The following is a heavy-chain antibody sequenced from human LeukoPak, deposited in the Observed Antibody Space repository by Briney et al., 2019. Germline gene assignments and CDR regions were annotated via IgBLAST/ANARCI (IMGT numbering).Heavy chain of an antibody. CDR1: GYSISSGYY. J-gene: IGHJ4*02. Sequence: SETLSLTCTVYGYSISSGYYWGWIRQPPGKRLEWIGSIYPSGSTNYNPSLKSRVTISVDKSKNQFSLKLSSVTAADTAVYYCARMKRELSIDYWGQGTLVTVSS. CDR3: ARMKRELSIDY. D-gene: IGHD3-16*02. V-gene: IGHV4-38-2*02. CDR2: IYPSGST.